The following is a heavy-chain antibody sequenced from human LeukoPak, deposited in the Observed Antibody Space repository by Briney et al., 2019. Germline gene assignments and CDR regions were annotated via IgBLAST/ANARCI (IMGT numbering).Heavy chain of an antibody. Sequence: PSETLSLTCTVSGGSISSYYWSWIRQPPGKGLEWIGYIYYSGSTNYNPSLKSRVTISVDTSKNQSSLKLSSVTAADTAVYYCARLRPDIVVVPPGAYMDVWGKGTTVTVSS. CDR3: ARLRPDIVVVPPGAYMDV. V-gene: IGHV4-59*01. CDR1: GGSISSYY. CDR2: IYYSGST. J-gene: IGHJ6*03. D-gene: IGHD2-2*01.